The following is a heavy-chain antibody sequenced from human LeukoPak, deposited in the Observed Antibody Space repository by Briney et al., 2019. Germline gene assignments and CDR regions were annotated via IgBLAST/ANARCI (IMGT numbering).Heavy chain of an antibody. CDR2: INPNSGGT. V-gene: IGHV1-2*06. D-gene: IGHD6-19*01. Sequence: ASVKVSCKASGGTFSSYAISWVRQAPGQGLEWMGRINPNSGGTNYAQKFQGRVTMTRDTSISTAYMELSRLRSDDTAVYYCARGGSLAVAPHLYYFDYWGQGTLVTVSS. CDR3: ARGGSLAVAPHLYYFDY. CDR1: GGTFSSYA. J-gene: IGHJ4*02.